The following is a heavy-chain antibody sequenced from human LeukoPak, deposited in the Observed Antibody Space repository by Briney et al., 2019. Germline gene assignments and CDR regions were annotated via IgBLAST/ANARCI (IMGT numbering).Heavy chain of an antibody. CDR1: RFHFSSFA. CDR2: ISSSSSTI. V-gene: IGHV3-48*02. J-gene: IGHJ5*02. CDR3: AASPYCSGAVCPPP. Sequence: GGSLRLSCAASRFHFSSFAMNWVRQAPGKGLEGVSYISSSSSTIYYADSVKGRFTISRDNAKNSLFLQMNSLRDEDTAVYYCAASPYCSGAVCPPPWGQGTLVTVSS. D-gene: IGHD2-15*01.